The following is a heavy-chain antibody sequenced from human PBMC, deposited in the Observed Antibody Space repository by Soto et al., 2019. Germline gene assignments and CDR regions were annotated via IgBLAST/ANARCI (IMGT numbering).Heavy chain of an antibody. CDR2: INHSGST. CDR1: GGSFSGYY. V-gene: IGHV4-34*01. J-gene: IGHJ4*02. D-gene: IGHD3-16*02. Sequence: PSETRSLTCAVYGGSFSGYYWSWIRQPPGKGLEWIGEINHSGSTSYNPSLKSRVTISVDTSKNQFSLKLSSVTAADTAVYYCARGADYDYVWGSYRYPFDYWGQGTLVTVSS. CDR3: ARGADYDYVWGSYRYPFDY.